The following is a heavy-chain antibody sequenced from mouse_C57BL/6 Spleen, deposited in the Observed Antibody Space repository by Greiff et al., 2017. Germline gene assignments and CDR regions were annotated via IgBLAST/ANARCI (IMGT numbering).Heavy chain of an antibody. J-gene: IGHJ3*01. CDR2: INPGDGGT. CDR1: GYAFTNYL. CDR3: ARQDDDAWLAY. V-gene: IGHV1-54*01. Sequence: VQLQQSGAELVRPGASVKVSCKASGYAFTNYLIEWVKQRPGQGLEWIGVINPGDGGTKYTPNFQGKATLPADTSSSTAYLQLSSLTSEDSAVYFCARQDDDAWLAYWGQGTLVTVSA. D-gene: IGHD2-4*01.